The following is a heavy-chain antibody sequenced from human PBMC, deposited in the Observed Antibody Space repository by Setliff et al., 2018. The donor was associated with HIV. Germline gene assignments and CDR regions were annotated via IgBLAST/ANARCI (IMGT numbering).Heavy chain of an antibody. V-gene: IGHV4-30-2*01. D-gene: IGHD6-13*01. CDR3: ARKGSSSRSQEYYYDF. CDR1: GGSINSGGYS. Sequence: SETLSLTCAVSGGSINSGGYSWSWIRQPPGKGLEWIGYICYSGSTNYNPSLKSRVTMSLDTSKNQFSLKLHSVTALDTAVYYCARKGSSSRSQEYYYDFWGQGTLVTVSS. J-gene: IGHJ4*02. CDR2: ICYSGST.